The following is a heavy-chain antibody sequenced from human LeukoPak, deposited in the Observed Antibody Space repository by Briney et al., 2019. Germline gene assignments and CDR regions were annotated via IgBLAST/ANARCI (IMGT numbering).Heavy chain of an antibody. CDR2: ISAYNGNT. CDR3: ARVPPTAYSSSSFDY. J-gene: IGHJ4*02. CDR1: GYTFTSYG. V-gene: IGHV1-18*01. D-gene: IGHD6-6*01. Sequence: ASVTVSCKATGYTFTSYGISWVRQAPGQGLEWMGWISAYNGNTNYAQKLQGRVTMTTDTSTSTAYMELRSLRSDDTAVYYCARVPPTAYSSSSFDYWGQGTLVTVSS.